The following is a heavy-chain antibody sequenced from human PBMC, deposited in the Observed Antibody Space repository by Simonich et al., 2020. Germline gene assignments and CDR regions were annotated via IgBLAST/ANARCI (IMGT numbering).Heavy chain of an antibody. CDR1: GFTVSSNY. V-gene: IGHV3-53*01. J-gene: IGHJ4*02. D-gene: IGHD1-1*01. Sequence: EVQLVESGGGLIQPGGSLRLSCAASGFTVSSNYMSWVRQAPGKGLEWVPVIYSGGSTYYADSWKCRFTISRDNSKNTLYLQINSLRAEDTAVYYCARWTATGYYFDYWGQGTLVTVSS. CDR3: ARWTATGYYFDY. CDR2: IYSGGST.